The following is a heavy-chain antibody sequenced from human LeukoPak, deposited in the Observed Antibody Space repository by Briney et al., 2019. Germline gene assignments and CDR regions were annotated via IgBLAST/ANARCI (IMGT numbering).Heavy chain of an antibody. Sequence: ASVKVSCKASGYTFTGYYMHWVRQAPGQGLEWMGRINPDSGGTNYAQKFQGRVTMTRDTSISTAYMELSRLRSDDTAVYYCTRDRGYDYFFDYWGQGTLVTVSS. CDR3: TRDRGYDYFFDY. CDR1: GYTFTGYY. CDR2: INPDSGGT. V-gene: IGHV1-2*06. D-gene: IGHD5-12*01. J-gene: IGHJ4*02.